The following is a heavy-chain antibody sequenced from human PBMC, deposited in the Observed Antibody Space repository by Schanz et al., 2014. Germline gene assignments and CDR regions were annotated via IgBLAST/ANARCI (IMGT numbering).Heavy chain of an antibody. J-gene: IGHJ4*02. CDR1: GYTFRDYG. Sequence: QDQLVQSGGEVKKPGASVKVSCKASGYTFRDYGISWVRQAPGQGLEWMGWINTNTGNPTYAQGFTGRFVFSLDTSVSTAYLQISSLKAEDTAAYYCTTETIAMAGTFSIWGQGTLVTVSS. CDR2: INTNTGNP. CDR3: TTETIAMAGTFSI. V-gene: IGHV7-4-1*02. D-gene: IGHD6-19*01.